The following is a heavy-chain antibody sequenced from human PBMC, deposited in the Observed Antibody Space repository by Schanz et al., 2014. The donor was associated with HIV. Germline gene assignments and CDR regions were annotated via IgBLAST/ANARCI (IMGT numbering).Heavy chain of an antibody. J-gene: IGHJ6*02. D-gene: IGHD3-16*01. V-gene: IGHV3-30*02. CDR3: ARVANWDYYGMDV. CDR2: IWYDGSNR. CDR1: GFTFSNYG. Sequence: VQLLESGGGLVQPGGSLRVSCAASGFTFSNYGMHWVRQAPGKGLEWVAIIWYDGSNRYYADSVKGRFTISRDNSKNTVFLQMNSLRGEDTAVYYCARVANWDYYGMDVWGRGTTVTVSS.